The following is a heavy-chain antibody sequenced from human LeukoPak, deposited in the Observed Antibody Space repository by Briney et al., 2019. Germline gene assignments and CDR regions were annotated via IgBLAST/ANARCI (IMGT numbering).Heavy chain of an antibody. D-gene: IGHD1-26*01. Sequence: PGGSLRLSCAASGFTFDDYAMHWVRQAPGKGLEWVSGISWNSGSIGYADSVKGRFTISRDNAKNSLYLQMNSLRAEDMALYYCAKDRAYSGSYRPGAFDIWGQGTMVTVSS. CDR3: AKDRAYSGSYRPGAFDI. J-gene: IGHJ3*02. CDR1: GFTFDDYA. V-gene: IGHV3-9*03. CDR2: ISWNSGSI.